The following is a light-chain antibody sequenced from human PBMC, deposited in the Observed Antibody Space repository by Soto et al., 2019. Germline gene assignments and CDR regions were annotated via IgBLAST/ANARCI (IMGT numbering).Light chain of an antibody. CDR1: QSVSSK. V-gene: IGKV3-15*01. Sequence: EIVMTQSPATLSVSPGERAILSCRASQSVSSKLAWYQQKPGQAPRLVMYGAFIRATGIPARFSGSGSGTEFTLTISSLQSEDFAVYYCQQYNNRPLTFGGGTKVE. J-gene: IGKJ4*01. CDR2: GAF. CDR3: QQYNNRPLT.